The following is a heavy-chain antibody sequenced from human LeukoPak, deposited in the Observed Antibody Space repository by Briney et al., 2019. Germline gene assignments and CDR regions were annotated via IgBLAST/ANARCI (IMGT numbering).Heavy chain of an antibody. V-gene: IGHV4-34*01. CDR1: GGSFSRYY. J-gene: IGHJ4*03. D-gene: IGHD5-24*01. Sequence: SETLCLTCAVYGGSFSRYYWSWIRQSPGKGLEWIAEIDHRGDTNYNPSVKSRVTISVDTSKNQFSLKVRSLSAADTAVYYCARGATISETGYFQFWGRGTMVTVSS. CDR3: ARGATISETGYFQF. CDR2: IDHRGDT.